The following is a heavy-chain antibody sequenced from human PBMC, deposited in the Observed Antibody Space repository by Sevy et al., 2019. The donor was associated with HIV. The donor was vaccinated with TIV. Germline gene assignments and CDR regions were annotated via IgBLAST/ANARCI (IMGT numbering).Heavy chain of an antibody. CDR2: IYYSGNT. V-gene: IGHV4-30-4*01. Sequence: SETLSLTCTVSGGSISSGDYYWTWMRQPPGKGLEWIGYIYYSGNTYYNPSLKSRVALSVDTVKNQFSLKLTSVTAADTAVYYCARYCIGTSPHNWFDPWGQGTLVTVSS. D-gene: IGHD2-2*01. CDR1: GGSISSGDYY. J-gene: IGHJ5*02. CDR3: ARYCIGTSPHNWFDP.